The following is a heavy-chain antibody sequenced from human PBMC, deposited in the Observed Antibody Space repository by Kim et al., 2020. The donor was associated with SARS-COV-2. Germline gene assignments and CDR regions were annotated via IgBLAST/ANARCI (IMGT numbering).Heavy chain of an antibody. V-gene: IGHV1-46*01. Sequence: GSTSYAQKFQGRVTMARDTSTSTVYMGLSSLRSEDTAVYYCASTVAGTPTWGQGTLVTVSS. CDR3: ASTVAGTPT. J-gene: IGHJ4*02. CDR2: GST. D-gene: IGHD6-19*01.